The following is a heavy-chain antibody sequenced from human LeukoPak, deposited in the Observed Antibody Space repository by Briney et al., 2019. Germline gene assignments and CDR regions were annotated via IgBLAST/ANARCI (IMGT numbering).Heavy chain of an antibody. Sequence: GGSLRLSCAASGFTFDDYAMHWVRQAPGKGLEWVSGISWNSGSIGYADSVKGRFTISRDNAKNSLYLQLSSLRAEDTAVYYCARDFAYNTFDYWGQGTLVTVSS. CDR2: ISWNSGSI. D-gene: IGHD1-14*01. J-gene: IGHJ4*02. CDR1: GFTFDDYA. V-gene: IGHV3-9*01. CDR3: ARDFAYNTFDY.